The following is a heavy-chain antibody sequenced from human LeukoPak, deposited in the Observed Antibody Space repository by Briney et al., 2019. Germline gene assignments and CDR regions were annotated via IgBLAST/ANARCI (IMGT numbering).Heavy chain of an antibody. D-gene: IGHD3-3*01. V-gene: IGHV3-33*01. CDR1: GFTFSSYG. CDR2: IWYDGSNK. J-gene: IGHJ4*02. CDR3: ARLEWLSGPPDY. Sequence: GGSLRLSCAASGFTFSSYGMHWVRQAPGKGLEWVAVIWYDGSNKYYADSVKGRFTISRDNSKNTLYLQMNSLRAEDTAVYYCARLEWLSGPPDYWGQGTLVTVSS.